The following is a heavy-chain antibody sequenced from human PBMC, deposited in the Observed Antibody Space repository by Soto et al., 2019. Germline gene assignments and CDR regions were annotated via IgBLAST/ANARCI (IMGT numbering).Heavy chain of an antibody. V-gene: IGHV3-15*07. CDR3: TTQNHLNYDFWSGPSYYGMDV. CDR2: IKSKTDGGTT. J-gene: IGHJ6*02. Sequence: GSLRLSCAASGFTFSNAWMNWVRQAPGKGLEWVGRIKSKTDGGTTDYAAPVKGRFTISRDDSKNTLYLQMNSLKTEDTAVYYCTTQNHLNYDFWSGPSYYGMDVWGQGTTVTVSS. CDR1: GFTFSNAW. D-gene: IGHD3-3*01.